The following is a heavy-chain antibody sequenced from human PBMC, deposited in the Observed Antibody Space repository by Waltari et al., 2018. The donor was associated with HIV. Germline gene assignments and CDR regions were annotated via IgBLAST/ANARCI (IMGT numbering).Heavy chain of an antibody. CDR1: GFCLSYYS. V-gene: IGHV3-21*01. Sequence: DVQLVEPGGGLVKPGGSLRLACAGSGFCLSYYSMNWVRQAPGKGLEWVSSISRDSRYIYYADSVKGRFTISRDNARNSLFLQMNSLRADDTAVYYCVRGGEGTYGDYWGQGTLVTVSS. J-gene: IGHJ4*02. CDR3: VRGGEGTYGDY. CDR2: ISRDSRYI. D-gene: IGHD3-16*01.